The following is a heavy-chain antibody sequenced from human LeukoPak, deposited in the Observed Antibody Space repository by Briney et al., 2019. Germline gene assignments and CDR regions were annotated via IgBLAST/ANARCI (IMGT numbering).Heavy chain of an antibody. D-gene: IGHD2-2*01. Sequence: SETLSLTCTVSGGSISSSSYYWGWIRQPPGKGLEWIGSIYYSGSTYYNPSLKSRVTISVDTSKNQFSLKLSSVTAADTAVYYCAGDCYGHRTPFDYWGQGTLVTVSS. CDR3: AGDCYGHRTPFDY. CDR2: IYYSGST. CDR1: GGSISSSSYY. J-gene: IGHJ4*02. V-gene: IGHV4-39*02.